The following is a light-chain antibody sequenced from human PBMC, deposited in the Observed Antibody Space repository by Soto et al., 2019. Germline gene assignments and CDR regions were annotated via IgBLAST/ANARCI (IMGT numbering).Light chain of an antibody. J-gene: IGKJ4*01. CDR2: GAS. CDR3: QPYNNWPLT. CDR1: QSVSST. Sequence: EIVMTQSPATLSVSPGERATLSCRASQSVSSTLAWYQQKPGQAPRLLIYGASARATGFPARFSASGSGTEFTLTISSLQSEDFAIYYCQPYNNWPLTFGGGTKVDIK. V-gene: IGKV3-15*01.